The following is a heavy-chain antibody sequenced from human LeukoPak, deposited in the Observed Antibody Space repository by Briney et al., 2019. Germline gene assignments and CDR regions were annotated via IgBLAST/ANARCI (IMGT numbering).Heavy chain of an antibody. J-gene: IGHJ6*04. Sequence: GGSLRLSCAASGFTFNTYSMNWVRQAPGKGLEWVSVISARGDMTYFADSVKGRFTISRDNAKNSLYLQMNSLRVEDTAVYYCGRVWDEEGVGATSGDVWGKGTTVTISS. D-gene: IGHD1-26*01. V-gene: IGHV3-21*01. CDR1: GFTFNTYS. CDR2: ISARGDMT. CDR3: GRVWDEEGVGATSGDV.